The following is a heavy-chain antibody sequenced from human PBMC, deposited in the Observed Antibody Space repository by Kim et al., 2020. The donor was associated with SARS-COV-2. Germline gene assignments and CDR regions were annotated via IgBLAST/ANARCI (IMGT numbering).Heavy chain of an antibody. CDR2: INSDGSSI. CDR3: VRASSAVVVDF. V-gene: IGHV3-74*01. J-gene: IGHJ4*02. Sequence: GGSLRLSCAASGLTFSSYWMHWVRQAPGKGLVWVSRINSDGSSISYADSVKGRFTISRDNAKNTLYLQMNSLRAEDTAMYYCVRASSAVVVDFWGQGTLVTVSS. D-gene: IGHD2-15*01. CDR1: GLTFSSYW.